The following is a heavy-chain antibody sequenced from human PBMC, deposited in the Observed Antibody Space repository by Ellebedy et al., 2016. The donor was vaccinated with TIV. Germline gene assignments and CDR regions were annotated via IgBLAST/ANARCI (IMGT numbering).Heavy chain of an antibody. J-gene: IGHJ4*02. CDR3: ARLLRGTYYGGFDY. CDR1: GVSIGSYY. CDR2: IYYSEST. Sequence: MPSETLSLTCTVSGVSIGSYYWTWIRQPPGKGLEWIGYIYYSESTDYKPSLKSRVTISLDTSTNKLSLERRSVTAADTAVYYCARLLRGTYYGGFDYWGQGTPVTVSS. D-gene: IGHD1-26*01. V-gene: IGHV4-59*01.